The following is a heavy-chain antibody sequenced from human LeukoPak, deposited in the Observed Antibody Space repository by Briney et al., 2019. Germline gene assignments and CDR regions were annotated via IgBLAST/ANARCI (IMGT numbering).Heavy chain of an antibody. D-gene: IGHD5-18*01. J-gene: IGHJ4*02. CDR2: ISTGSTYI. CDR3: ARVVDTAMVFDY. CDR1: GFTFSSYT. V-gene: IGHV3-21*01. Sequence: PGGSLRLSCAASGFTFSSYTMNWVRQAPGKGLEWVSSISTGSTYIYYADAVKGRFTISRDNAKNSLYLQMNSLRVEDTAVYYCARVVDTAMVFDYWGQGTLVTVSS.